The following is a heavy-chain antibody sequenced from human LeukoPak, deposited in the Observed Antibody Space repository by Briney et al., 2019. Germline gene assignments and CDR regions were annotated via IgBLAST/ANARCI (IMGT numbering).Heavy chain of an antibody. V-gene: IGHV3-30*18. Sequence: PGGSLRLSCAASGFTFSSYGVHWVRQAPGKGLEWVAVISYDGSNKYYADSVKGRFTISRDNSKNTLYLQMNSLRAEDTAVYYCAKDRYSGYDSLDYWGQGTLVTVSS. CDR2: ISYDGSNK. J-gene: IGHJ4*02. CDR3: AKDRYSGYDSLDY. D-gene: IGHD5-12*01. CDR1: GFTFSSYG.